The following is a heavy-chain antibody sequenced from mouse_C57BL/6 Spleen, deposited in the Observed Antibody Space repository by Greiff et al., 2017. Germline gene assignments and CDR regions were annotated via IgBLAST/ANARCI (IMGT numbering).Heavy chain of an antibody. D-gene: IGHD1-1*02. CDR2: ISYDGSN. V-gene: IGHV3-6*01. Sequence: EVKLQESGPGLVKPSQSLSLTCSVTGYSITSGYYWNWIRQFPGNKLEWMGYISYDGSNNYNPSLKNRISITRDTSKNQFFLKLNSVTTEDTATYYCASGGYPSYFDVWGTGTTVTVSS. CDR3: ASGGYPSYFDV. CDR1: GYSITSGYY. J-gene: IGHJ1*03.